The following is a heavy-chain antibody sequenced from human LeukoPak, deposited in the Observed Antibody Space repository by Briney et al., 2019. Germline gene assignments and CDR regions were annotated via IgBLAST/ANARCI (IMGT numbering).Heavy chain of an antibody. CDR2: IYSGGST. D-gene: IGHD6-13*01. J-gene: IGHJ4*02. CDR1: GFTVSSNY. CDR3: ARDVHGYSSSRYSGY. Sequence: GGSLRLSCAASGFTVSSNYMSWVRQAPGKGLEWVSLIYSGGSTYYADSVKGRFTISRDNSKNTLYPQMNSLRAEDTAVYYCARDVHGYSSSRYSGYWGQGTLVTVSS. V-gene: IGHV3-66*01.